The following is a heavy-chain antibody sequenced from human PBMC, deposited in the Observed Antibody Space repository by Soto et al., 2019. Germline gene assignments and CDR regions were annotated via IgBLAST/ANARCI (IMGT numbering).Heavy chain of an antibody. CDR1: GFTFSSYA. CDR3: ARDPVAEYSGNYHTPRSLDS. CDR2: ISSSSKYI. D-gene: IGHD1-26*01. Sequence: PGGSLRLSCIGSGFTFSSYAMNWVRQAPGKGLEWVSSISSSSKYIYYADSVKGRFTISRDNAKNSLYLQMNGLRAEDTALYYCARDPVAEYSGNYHTPRSLDSWGQGTQVTVSS. V-gene: IGHV3-21*01. J-gene: IGHJ4*02.